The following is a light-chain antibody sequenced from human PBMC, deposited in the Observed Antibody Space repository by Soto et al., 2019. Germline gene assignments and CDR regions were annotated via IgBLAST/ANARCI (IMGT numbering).Light chain of an antibody. CDR1: QTVSYSSDNRSC. CDR2: WAS. J-gene: IGKJ4*01. V-gene: IGKV4-1*01. Sequence: IVMTQSPDSLAVSLGERATINCKSSQTVSYSSDNRSCLAWYQQKPGQPPKLLVYWASTRESGVPDRFSGSGSGTDFTLTISSLQAEDVAVYYCQQYYSSPLTFGGGTAVEIK. CDR3: QQYYSSPLT.